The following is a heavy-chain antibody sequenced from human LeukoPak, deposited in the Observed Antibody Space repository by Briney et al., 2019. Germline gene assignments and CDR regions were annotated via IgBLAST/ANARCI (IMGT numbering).Heavy chain of an antibody. CDR2: ISSSSSYI. J-gene: IGHJ5*02. Sequence: GGSLRLSCAASGFTFSSYSMNWVRQSPGKGLAWDSSISSSSSYIYYADSVKGRFTISRDNAKNSLYLQMNSLRAEDTAVYYCARDPTQTYYYDSSGYSWTWGQGTLVTVSS. CDR3: ARDPTQTYYYDSSGYSWT. CDR1: GFTFSSYS. V-gene: IGHV3-21*01. D-gene: IGHD3-22*01.